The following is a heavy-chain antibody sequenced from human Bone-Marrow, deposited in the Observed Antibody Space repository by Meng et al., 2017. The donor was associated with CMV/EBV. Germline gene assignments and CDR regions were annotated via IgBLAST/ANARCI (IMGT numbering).Heavy chain of an antibody. Sequence: ASVKVSCKASGYTFTSYYMHWVRQAPGQGLEWMGIINPSGGSTSYAQKFQGRVTMTRDTSTSTVYMELSSLRSDDTAVYYCARDSRVGATRYYYYGMDVWGQGTTVPVSS. J-gene: IGHJ6*02. CDR2: INPSGGST. D-gene: IGHD1-26*01. CDR1: GYTFTSYY. CDR3: ARDSRVGATRYYYYGMDV. V-gene: IGHV1-46*01.